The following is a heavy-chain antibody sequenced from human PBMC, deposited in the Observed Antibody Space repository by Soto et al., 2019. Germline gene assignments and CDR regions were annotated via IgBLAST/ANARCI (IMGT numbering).Heavy chain of an antibody. J-gene: IGHJ4*02. CDR2: IFNSGRT. CDR3: ARGGLLPHDY. CDR1: GGSISSDNYY. V-gene: IGHV4-31*11. Sequence: SETLSLTCAVSGGSISSDNYYWSWIRQHPGKGLEWIGYIFNSGRTYYNPSLKSRLTISLDTSKNQISLKLTSVTAADTAVYYCARGGLLPHDYWGQGTLVTVSS. D-gene: IGHD4-17*01.